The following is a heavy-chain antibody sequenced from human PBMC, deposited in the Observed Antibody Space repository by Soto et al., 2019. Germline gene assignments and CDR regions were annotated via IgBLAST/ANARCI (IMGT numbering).Heavy chain of an antibody. CDR3: ARERTVTKTFFDY. V-gene: IGHV4-31*03. D-gene: IGHD4-17*01. Sequence: SETLSLTCTVSGGSISSGGYYWSWIRQHPGKGLEWIGYIYYSGSTYYNPSLKSRVTISVDTSKNQFSLKLSSVTAADTAVYYCARERTVTKTFFDYWGQGTLVTVSS. CDR2: IYYSGST. CDR1: GGSISSGGYY. J-gene: IGHJ4*02.